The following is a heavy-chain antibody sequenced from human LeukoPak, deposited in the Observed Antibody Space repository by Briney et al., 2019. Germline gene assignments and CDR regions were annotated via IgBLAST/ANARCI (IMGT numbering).Heavy chain of an antibody. CDR3: ANVYFDILSGRFDY. D-gene: IGHD3-9*01. V-gene: IGHV3-23*01. CDR1: GFTFTGFA. J-gene: IGHJ4*02. Sequence: GGSLRLSCAASGFTFTGFAMSWVPQAPGKGLEWVSAISRSGASTYYAASVKGRFTISRDNSKNMLYLQMSSLRAEDTAVYHCANVYFDILSGRFDYWGRGSLVTVSS. CDR2: ISRSGAST.